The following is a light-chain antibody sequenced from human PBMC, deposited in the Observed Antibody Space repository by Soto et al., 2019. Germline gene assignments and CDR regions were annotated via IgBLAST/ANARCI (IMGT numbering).Light chain of an antibody. CDR3: QSYDTSLNDWV. Sequence: QSVLTQPPSVSGAPGQRVTISCTGSSSNTGAGYDVHWYQQVPGMAPKLLIFGNYGRPSGVPARFSGSKSGASASLAISGLQTEDEADYYCQSYDTSLNDWVFGGGTKVTVL. CDR2: GNY. V-gene: IGLV1-40*01. CDR1: SSNTGAGYD. J-gene: IGLJ3*02.